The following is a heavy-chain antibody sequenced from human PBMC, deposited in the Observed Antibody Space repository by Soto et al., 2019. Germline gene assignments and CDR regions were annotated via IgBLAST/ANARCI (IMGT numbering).Heavy chain of an antibody. Sequence: QVQLQESGPGLVKPSETLSLTCTVSGGTISRYYWSWIRQPPGKGLEWIGYMYNTGSTVYNPSFKSRVTISADTSKYQFALKLNSVTAADTAVYYCARDLWGYCGTDCYPLDVWGQGTTVTVSS. J-gene: IGHJ6*02. CDR1: GGTISRYY. CDR2: MYNTGST. V-gene: IGHV4-59*01. CDR3: ARDLWGYCGTDCYPLDV. D-gene: IGHD2-21*02.